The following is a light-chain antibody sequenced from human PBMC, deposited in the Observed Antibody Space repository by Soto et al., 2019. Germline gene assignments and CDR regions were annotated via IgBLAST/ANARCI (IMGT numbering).Light chain of an antibody. CDR1: SSNIGANYD. Sequence: QPVLTQPPSVSGAPGQRVTISCTGSSSNIGANYDVHWYQQLPGTAPKLLISGNTNRPSGVPDRFSGSKSDTSASLAITGLQADDEADYYCQSYDSSLTGWVFGGGTKLTVL. V-gene: IGLV1-40*01. CDR2: GNT. CDR3: QSYDSSLTGWV. J-gene: IGLJ3*02.